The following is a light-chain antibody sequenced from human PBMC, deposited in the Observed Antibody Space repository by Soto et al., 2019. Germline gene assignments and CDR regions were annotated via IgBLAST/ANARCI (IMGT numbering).Light chain of an antibody. CDR3: QHYNSYSEA. J-gene: IGKJ1*01. Sequence: DIHLTQSPSLLSASVGDRVTITCRASHSVGGSLAWYQQKTGKAPKLLIFDASSLESGVPSRFSGSGSGTEFTLTISSMQTDELATYDCQHYNSYSEAFGQGTKVEIK. CDR2: DAS. V-gene: IGKV1-5*01. CDR1: HSVGGS.